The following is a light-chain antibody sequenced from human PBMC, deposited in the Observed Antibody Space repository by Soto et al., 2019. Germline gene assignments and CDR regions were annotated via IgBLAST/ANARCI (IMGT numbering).Light chain of an antibody. CDR3: QQYNNWPPYT. CDR2: GAS. Sequence: EIVMTQSPATLSVSPGESATLSCRASQSISSSNLAWYQQKPGQAPRLLIYGASSRATGIPARFSASGSGTEFTLTISSLQSKDFAVYYCQQYNNWPPYTFGQGTKLEIK. V-gene: IGKV3-15*01. J-gene: IGKJ2*01. CDR1: QSISSSN.